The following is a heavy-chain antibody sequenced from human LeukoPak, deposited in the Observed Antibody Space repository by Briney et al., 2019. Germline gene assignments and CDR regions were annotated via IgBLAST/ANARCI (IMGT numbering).Heavy chain of an antibody. J-gene: IGHJ4*02. D-gene: IGHD4-17*01. V-gene: IGHV3-23*01. CDR1: GFTFSSYG. CDR3: AKGELDGDYANDY. CDR2: ISGSGGST. Sequence: GGSLRLSCAVSGFTFSSYGMSWVRQAPGKGLEWVSAISGSGGSTYYADSVKGRFTISRDNSKNTLYLQMNSLRAEDTALYYCAKGELDGDYANDYWGQGTLVTVSS.